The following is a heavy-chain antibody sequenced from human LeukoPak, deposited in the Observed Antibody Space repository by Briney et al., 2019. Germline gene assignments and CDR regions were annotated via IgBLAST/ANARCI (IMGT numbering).Heavy chain of an antibody. J-gene: IGHJ6*02. CDR2: IYYSGTT. CDR1: GGSISSGGNF. D-gene: IGHD1-26*01. Sequence: SETLSLTCTVSGGSISSGGNFWSWIRQRPRKGLEWIGFIYYSGTTYSNPSLKSRVAISADTSKNEFSLKLNSLTAADTAVYYCARGGSGSYYSVYYAVDVWGQGTTVTVS. V-gene: IGHV4-31*03. CDR3: ARGGSGSYYSVYYAVDV.